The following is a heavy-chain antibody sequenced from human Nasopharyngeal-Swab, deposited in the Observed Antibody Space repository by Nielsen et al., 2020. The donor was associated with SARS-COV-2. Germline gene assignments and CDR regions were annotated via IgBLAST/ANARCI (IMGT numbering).Heavy chain of an antibody. Sequence: SLKISCAASGFTFDDYAMHWVRQAPGKGLEWVSGISWNSGSIGYADSVKGRFTISRDNAKNSLYLQMNSLRAEDTALYYCAKLAVAAAPYYYCGMDVWGQGTTVTVSS. J-gene: IGHJ6*02. CDR1: GFTFDDYA. CDR2: ISWNSGSI. V-gene: IGHV3-9*01. CDR3: AKLAVAAAPYYYCGMDV. D-gene: IGHD6-19*01.